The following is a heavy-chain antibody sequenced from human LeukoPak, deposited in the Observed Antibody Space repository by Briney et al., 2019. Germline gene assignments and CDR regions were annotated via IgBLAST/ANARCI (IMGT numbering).Heavy chain of an antibody. Sequence: KTGGSLRLSCAASGFTFSSYSMNWVRQAPGKGLEWVSSISSSSSYIYYADSVKGRFTISRDNAKNSLYLQMNSLRAEDTAVYYCAREAGAYYDSSGYDYWGQGTLVTVSP. CDR2: ISSSSSYI. CDR1: GFTFSSYS. J-gene: IGHJ4*02. D-gene: IGHD3-22*01. CDR3: AREAGAYYDSSGYDY. V-gene: IGHV3-21*01.